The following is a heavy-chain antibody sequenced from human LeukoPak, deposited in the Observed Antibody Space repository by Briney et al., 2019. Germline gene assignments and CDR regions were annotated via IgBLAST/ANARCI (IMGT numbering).Heavy chain of an antibody. J-gene: IGHJ5*02. CDR1: GFTVSSNY. Sequence: GGSLRLSCAASGFTVSSNYMSWVRQAPGKGLEWVSVIYSGGSTYYADSVKGRFTISRDNSKNTLYLQMNSLRSEDTAVYYCARVAYDFWRTNGGWFDPWGQGTLVTVSS. CDR2: IYSGGST. D-gene: IGHD3-3*01. CDR3: ARVAYDFWRTNGGWFDP. V-gene: IGHV3-53*05.